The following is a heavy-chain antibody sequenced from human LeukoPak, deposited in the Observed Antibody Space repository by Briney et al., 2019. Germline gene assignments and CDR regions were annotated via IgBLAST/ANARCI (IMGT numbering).Heavy chain of an antibody. V-gene: IGHV1-8*01. J-gene: IGHJ4*02. CDR3: ARGLYPSGNYPPDY. CDR2: MNPNNGQK. Sequence: GASVTVSCKASGYTFTSYDINWVRQATGQGLEWMAWMNPNNGQKDVAQKSQGRVTMTRDTSISTAYMELSSLRSDDTAVYYCARGLYPSGNYPPDYWGQGTLVTVSS. D-gene: IGHD3-10*01. CDR1: GYTFTSYD.